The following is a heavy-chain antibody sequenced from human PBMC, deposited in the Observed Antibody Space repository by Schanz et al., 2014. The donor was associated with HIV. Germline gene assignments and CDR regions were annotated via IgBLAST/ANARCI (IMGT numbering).Heavy chain of an antibody. CDR2: INPNSGAT. Sequence: QVQLVQSGAEVKKPGASVKVSCKTSGYTFTGHYMHWIRQAPGQGLEWMGWINPNSGATKYAQKFQDRVTMTREKSISTVYMGLTSLTPDDTAVYFCARGASVAARGWFDPWGQGTLIIVSS. CDR1: GYTFTGHY. V-gene: IGHV1-2*02. CDR3: ARGASVAARGWFDP. J-gene: IGHJ5*02. D-gene: IGHD3-10*01.